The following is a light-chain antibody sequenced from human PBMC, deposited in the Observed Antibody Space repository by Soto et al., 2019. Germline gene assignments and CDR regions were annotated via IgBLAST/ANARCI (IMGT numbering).Light chain of an antibody. V-gene: IGLV2-23*02. Sequence: SALTQPPSASGSPGQSVAISCTGTSSDVGGYNYVSWYQQHPGKAPKLMIYEVNKRPSGVSNRFSGSKSGNTASPTISGLQAEDEADYYCCSYAGSSTYVFGTGTKVTVL. CDR3: CSYAGSSTYV. CDR2: EVN. CDR1: SSDVGGYNY. J-gene: IGLJ1*01.